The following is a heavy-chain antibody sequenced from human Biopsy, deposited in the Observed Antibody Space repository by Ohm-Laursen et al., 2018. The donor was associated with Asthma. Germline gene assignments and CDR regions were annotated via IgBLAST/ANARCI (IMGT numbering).Heavy chain of an antibody. D-gene: IGHD2-2*01. Sequence: SVKVSCKSLGGTFNTYVIGWVRQAPGQGLDGMGGINSVFGTTTYPQKFQDRVTITADDSTSTVYMELSSLRSEDTAVYYCARKAGSCISRTCYSLDFWGQGTLVTVSS. V-gene: IGHV1-69*13. CDR1: GGTFNTYV. J-gene: IGHJ4*02. CDR3: ARKAGSCISRTCYSLDF. CDR2: INSVFGTT.